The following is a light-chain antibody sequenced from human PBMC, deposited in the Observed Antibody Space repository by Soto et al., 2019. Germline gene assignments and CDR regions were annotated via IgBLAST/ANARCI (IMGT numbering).Light chain of an antibody. Sequence: QSVLTQPASVSGSPGQSITISCTGTSSDVGRYDYVSWYQHHPGKAPKLMVSEVSHRPSGVSNRFSGSKSGNTASLTISGLQAEDEADYYCSSYSTMGTYVFGGGTKVTVI. V-gene: IGLV2-14*01. CDR1: SSDVGRYDY. CDR3: SSYSTMGTYV. CDR2: EVS. J-gene: IGLJ1*01.